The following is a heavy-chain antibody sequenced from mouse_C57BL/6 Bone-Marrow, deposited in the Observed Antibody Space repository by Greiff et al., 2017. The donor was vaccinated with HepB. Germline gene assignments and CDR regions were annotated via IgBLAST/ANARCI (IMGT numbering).Heavy chain of an antibody. V-gene: IGHV5-6*02. CDR2: ISSGGSYT. CDR1: GYTFSSYG. CDR3: ARHCMCFDY. Sequence: EVKLVESGGDLVKPGASLKLSCAASGYTFSSYGMSWVRQTPKKRLEWVATISSGGSYTYYPDSVKGRFTISRDNAKNTLYLQMSSLKSEDTAMYYCARHCMCFDYWGEVTTLTVSS. J-gene: IGHJ2*01. D-gene: IGHD2-10*02.